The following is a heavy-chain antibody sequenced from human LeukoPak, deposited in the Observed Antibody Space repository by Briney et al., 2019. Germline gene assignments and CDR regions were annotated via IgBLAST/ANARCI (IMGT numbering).Heavy chain of an antibody. CDR1: GFTFDDYA. J-gene: IGHJ4*02. CDR3: AKQMAVDYFDY. V-gene: IGHV3-9*01. Sequence: PGGSLRLSCAASGFTFDDYAMHWVRQAPGKGLEWVSGISWNSGSIGYADSVKGRFTISRDNAKNSLYLQMNSLRAEDTAVYYCAKQMAVDYFDYWGQGTLVTVSS. CDR2: ISWNSGSI. D-gene: IGHD5-24*01.